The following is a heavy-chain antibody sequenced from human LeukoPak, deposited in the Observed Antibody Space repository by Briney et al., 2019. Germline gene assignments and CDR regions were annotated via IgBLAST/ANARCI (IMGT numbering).Heavy chain of an antibody. D-gene: IGHD6-19*01. CDR1: GFTFSSQN. CDR3: VKNGWLDY. V-gene: IGHV3-21*06. Sequence: GGSLRLSCAASGFTFSSQNMNWARQAPGKGLEWVAYISTSGDSTKYADSVEGRFTISRDNAENSLYLLMNSLRVEDTAVYYCVKNGWLDYWGQGILFTVSS. CDR2: ISTSGDST. J-gene: IGHJ4*02.